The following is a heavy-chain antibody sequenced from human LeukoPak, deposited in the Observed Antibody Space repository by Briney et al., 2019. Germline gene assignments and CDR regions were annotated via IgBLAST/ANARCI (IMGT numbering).Heavy chain of an antibody. CDR1: GFSFSNYW. CDR2: IKQDGSEK. J-gene: IGHJ6*03. CDR3: ATNTVGYYYYRDV. V-gene: IGHV3-7*01. D-gene: IGHD4-17*01. Sequence: GGSLRLSCAASGFSFSNYWMTWVRQAPGKGLEWVANIKQDGSEKFYVDSVKGRFTISRDNAKNSLYLQLNTLRAEDTAVYYCATNTVGYYYYRDVWGKGTTVTVSS.